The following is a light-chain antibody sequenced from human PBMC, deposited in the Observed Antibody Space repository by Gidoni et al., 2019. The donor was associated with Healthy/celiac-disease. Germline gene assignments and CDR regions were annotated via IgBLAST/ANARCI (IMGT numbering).Light chain of an antibody. CDR2: AAS. CDR1: QSISSY. CDR3: QQSYSTPLT. V-gene: IGKV1-39*01. J-gene: IGKJ4*01. Sequence: DIQMTQSPSSLSASVGDRVTITCRASQSISSYLNWYQQKPGKAPKLLIYAASSLQSCVPSRFSGRGSGTDFTLTISSLQPEDFATYYCQQSYSTPLTFGGGTKVEIK.